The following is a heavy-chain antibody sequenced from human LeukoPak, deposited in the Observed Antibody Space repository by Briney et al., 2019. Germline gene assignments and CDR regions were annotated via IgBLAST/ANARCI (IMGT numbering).Heavy chain of an antibody. V-gene: IGHV3-23*01. J-gene: IGHJ4*02. CDR2: ISGSDGST. D-gene: IGHD3-10*01. CDR3: ARLEYYYVSGNYYKLFDY. CDR1: GFTFSRNA. Sequence: GGSLRLSCVASGFTFSRNAMSWVRQAPGKGLEWVSVISGSDGSTYYADSVKGRFTISRDNSKNTLYLQMNSLRAEDTAVYYCARLEYYYVSGNYYKLFDYWGQGTPVTVCS.